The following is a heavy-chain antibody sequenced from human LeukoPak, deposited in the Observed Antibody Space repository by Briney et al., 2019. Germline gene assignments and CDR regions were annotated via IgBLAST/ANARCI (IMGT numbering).Heavy chain of an antibody. CDR3: ATGRVTTYFNY. Sequence: ASVKVSCKASGYTFNSSYMHWVRQAPGQGLEWMGIINPSDDSTRYAQKFQGRVTMTRDTSTSTVYMELSSLRSEDTAVYYCATGRVTTYFNYWGQGTLVTVSS. D-gene: IGHD4-11*01. J-gene: IGHJ4*02. CDR1: GYTFNSSY. CDR2: INPSDDST. V-gene: IGHV1-46*02.